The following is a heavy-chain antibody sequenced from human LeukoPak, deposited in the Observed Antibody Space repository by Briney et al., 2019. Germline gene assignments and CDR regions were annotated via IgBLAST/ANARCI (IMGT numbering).Heavy chain of an antibody. CDR3: ALYVPPSPGHYYYYGMDV. V-gene: IGHV1-18*01. Sequence: ASVKVSCKASGYTFTSYGIGWVRQAPGQGLEWMGWISAYNGNTNYAQKLQGRVTMTTDTSTSTAYMELRSLRSDDTAVYYCALYVPPSPGHYYYYGMDVWGQGTTVTVSS. CDR1: GYTFTSYG. CDR2: ISAYNGNT. J-gene: IGHJ6*02. D-gene: IGHD3-10*02.